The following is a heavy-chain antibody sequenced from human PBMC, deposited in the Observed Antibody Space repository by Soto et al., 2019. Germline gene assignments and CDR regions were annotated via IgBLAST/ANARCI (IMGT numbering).Heavy chain of an antibody. CDR1: GGSFSGSY. V-gene: IGHV4-34*01. J-gene: IGHJ5*02. Sequence: PSETLSLTCAVYGGSFSGSYWSWTRQPPGKGLEWIGEINHSGSTNYNPSLKSRVTISVDTSKNQFSLKLSSVTAADTAVYYCARVSYSSKFDPWGQGTLVTVSS. D-gene: IGHD6-13*01. CDR3: ARVSYSSKFDP. CDR2: INHSGST.